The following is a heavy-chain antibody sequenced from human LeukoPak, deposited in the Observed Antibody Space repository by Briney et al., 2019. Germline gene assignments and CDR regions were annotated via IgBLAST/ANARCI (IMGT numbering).Heavy chain of an antibody. Sequence: AGGSLRLSCAASGFTFSSYAMSWVRQAPGRGLEWVSAISASGDRTYYADSVKGRFTISRDNSKNTVSLEMNSLRAEDTAVYYCARGGFFDILTGYYQTQYYYPMDVWGRGTTVTVSS. V-gene: IGHV3-23*01. CDR1: GFTFSSYA. J-gene: IGHJ6*02. CDR3: ARGGFFDILTGYYQTQYYYPMDV. CDR2: ISASGDRT. D-gene: IGHD3-9*01.